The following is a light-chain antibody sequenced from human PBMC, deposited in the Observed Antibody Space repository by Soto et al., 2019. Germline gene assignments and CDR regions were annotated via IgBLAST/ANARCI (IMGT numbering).Light chain of an antibody. V-gene: IGKV3D-7*01. CDR3: QQYYISWS. CDR1: QSVSTNY. CDR2: GASS. J-gene: IGKJ1*01. Sequence: EVVWTQSPGTLSLSPGERATLSCRASQSVSTNYLAWYQQKPGQAPRLLIYGASSTRATGIPARFSGSGSRTEFTLTISSLQPEDFATYSCQQYYISWSFGQGTKVDIK.